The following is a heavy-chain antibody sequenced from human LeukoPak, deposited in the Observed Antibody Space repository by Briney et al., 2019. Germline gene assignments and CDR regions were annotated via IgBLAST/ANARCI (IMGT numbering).Heavy chain of an antibody. J-gene: IGHJ4*02. V-gene: IGHV3-21*01. CDR3: ARGVMATTKRGTFSDY. CDR2: ISSSSSYI. Sequence: PGGSLRLSCAASGFTFSSYGMNWVRQAPGKGLEWVSSISSSSSYIYYADSVKGRFTISRDNAKNSLYLQMNSLRAEDTAVYYCARGVMATTKRGTFSDYWGQGTLVTVSS. D-gene: IGHD5-24*01. CDR1: GFTFSSYG.